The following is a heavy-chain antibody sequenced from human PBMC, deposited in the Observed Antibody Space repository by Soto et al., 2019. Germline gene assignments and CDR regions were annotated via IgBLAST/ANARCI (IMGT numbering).Heavy chain of an antibody. CDR3: ARHRGDPTLAFDI. V-gene: IGHV4-39*01. J-gene: IGHJ3*02. Sequence: SETLSLTCTVSGDSITSNSYFWAWIRQPPGKGLEWIGSIYYSGTTYYNPSLQSRVTISVHRSKNQFSLKLSSVTAADTAVYYCARHRGDPTLAFDIWGKGTMVTVSS. D-gene: IGHD2-21*01. CDR2: IYYSGTT. CDR1: GDSITSNSYF.